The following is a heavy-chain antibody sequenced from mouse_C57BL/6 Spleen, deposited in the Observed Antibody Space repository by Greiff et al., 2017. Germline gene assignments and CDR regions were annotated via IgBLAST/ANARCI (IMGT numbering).Heavy chain of an antibody. J-gene: IGHJ3*01. CDR3: AIGYYDYDPFAY. D-gene: IGHD2-4*01. CDR1: GYAFSSSW. V-gene: IGHV1-82*01. Sequence: QVQLQQSGPELVKPGASVKISCKASGYAFSSSWMNWVKQRPGKGLEWIGRIYPGDGDTNYNGKFKGKATLTADKSSSTAYMQLSSLTSEDSAVYCCAIGYYDYDPFAYWGQGTLVTVSA. CDR2: IYPGDGDT.